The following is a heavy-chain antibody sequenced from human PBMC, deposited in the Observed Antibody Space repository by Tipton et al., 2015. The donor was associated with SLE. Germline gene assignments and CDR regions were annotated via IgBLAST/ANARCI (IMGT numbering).Heavy chain of an antibody. J-gene: IGHJ4*02. V-gene: IGHV1-69*05. Sequence: QSGAAVKKPGSSVKVSCKASGGTFSSYAISWVRQAPGQGLEWMGGIIPIFGTTNYAQKFQGRVTITTDESTSTAYMELSSLRSEDTSVYYCARGRGAARPFDYWGQGTLVAVSS. D-gene: IGHD6-6*01. CDR3: ARGRGAARPFDY. CDR1: GGTFSSYA. CDR2: IIPIFGTT.